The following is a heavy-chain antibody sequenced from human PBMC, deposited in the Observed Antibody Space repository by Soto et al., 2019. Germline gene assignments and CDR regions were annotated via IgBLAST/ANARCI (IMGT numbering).Heavy chain of an antibody. D-gene: IGHD3-3*01. Sequence: GGSLRLSCAASGFTFSSYWMSWVRQAPGKGLEWVANIKQDGSDKYYVDFVKGRFTISRDNAKNSLYLQMNSLRAEDTAVYYCARVGVLRFLEWLFYFDYWGQGTLVTVSS. CDR2: IKQDGSDK. V-gene: IGHV3-7*01. CDR1: GFTFSSYW. CDR3: ARVGVLRFLEWLFYFDY. J-gene: IGHJ4*02.